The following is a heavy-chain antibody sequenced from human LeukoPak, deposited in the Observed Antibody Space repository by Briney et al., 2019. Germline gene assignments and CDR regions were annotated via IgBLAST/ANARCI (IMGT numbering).Heavy chain of an antibody. Sequence: GGSLRLSCATSGFTFSNYAMTWVRQAPGKGLVWVSALSGSGSTTYYADSVKGRFTISRDNSKNTLFLQLNSLSADDTAVYYCAKGDVFKLLGPLYFDFWGQGTLVTVSS. CDR3: AKGDVFKLLGPLYFDF. V-gene: IGHV3-23*01. J-gene: IGHJ4*02. CDR2: LSGSGSTT. CDR1: GFTFSNYA. D-gene: IGHD5-24*01.